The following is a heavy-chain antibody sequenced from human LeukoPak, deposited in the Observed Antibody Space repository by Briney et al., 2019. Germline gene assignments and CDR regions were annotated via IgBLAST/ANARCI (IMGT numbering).Heavy chain of an antibody. V-gene: IGHV4-39*01. D-gene: IGHD2-21*01. Sequence: SETVSLTCSVSGGSTSSRSYYWGWIRQPPGKGLEWIVSTYYSGSTDYNPSLKSRVTISLDTSKNQFSLKLNSVTAAGTAVYYCARLRVSYMDVWGKGTTVTVSS. CDR2: TYYSGST. J-gene: IGHJ6*03. CDR1: GGSTSSRSYY. CDR3: ARLRVSYMDV.